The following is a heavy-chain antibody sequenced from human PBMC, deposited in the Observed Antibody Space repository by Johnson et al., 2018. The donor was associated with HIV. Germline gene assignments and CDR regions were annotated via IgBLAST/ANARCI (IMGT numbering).Heavy chain of an antibody. CDR2: IYSGGNT. V-gene: IGHV3-66*02. D-gene: IGHD6-6*01. CDR3: ARAERSSSGVDAFDI. CDR1: GFAVSDSF. Sequence: VQLVESGGGLVQPGGSLRLSCSASGFAVSDSFMNWVRQAPGKGLEWVSVIYSGGNTYYADSVKGRFTISRDNSKNTLYLQMNSLRAEDTAVYYCARAERSSSGVDAFDIWGQGTMVTVSS. J-gene: IGHJ3*02.